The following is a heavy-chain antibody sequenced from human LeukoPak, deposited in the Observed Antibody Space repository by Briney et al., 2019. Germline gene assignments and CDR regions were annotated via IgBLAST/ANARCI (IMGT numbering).Heavy chain of an antibody. CDR3: ARDQCSSTSCYEMN. V-gene: IGHV3-21*01. Sequence: GGSLRLSCAASGFTFSSYSMNWVRQAPGKGLEWVSSISSSSSYIYYADSVKGRFTISRDNAKNSLYLQMNSLRAEDTAVYYCARDQCSSTSCYEMNWGQGTLVTVSS. D-gene: IGHD2-2*01. CDR2: ISSSSSYI. CDR1: GFTFSSYS. J-gene: IGHJ4*02.